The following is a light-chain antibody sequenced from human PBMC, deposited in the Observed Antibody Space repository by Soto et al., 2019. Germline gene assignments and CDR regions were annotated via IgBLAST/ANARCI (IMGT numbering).Light chain of an antibody. J-gene: IGKJ1*01. Sequence: DIQMTQSPSSLSASVGDRVTITCRASQSVNTYLHWYHQKPGRAPDLLIYTASSLQVGFPSRFSGSGSGTDFTLTISSLEPEDFAVYYCQQRSDWPRTFGQGTTGDIK. CDR3: QQRSDWPRT. CDR2: TAS. CDR1: QSVNTY. V-gene: IGKV1-39*01.